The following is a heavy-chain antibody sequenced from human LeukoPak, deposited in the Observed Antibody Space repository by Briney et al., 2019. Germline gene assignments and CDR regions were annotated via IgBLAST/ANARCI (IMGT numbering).Heavy chain of an antibody. CDR1: GFTFSSYA. CDR3: ARDPPTLYCSSTSCYDAFDI. V-gene: IGHV3-21*01. J-gene: IGHJ3*02. D-gene: IGHD2-2*01. Sequence: PGGSLRLSCAASGFTFSSYAMNWVRQAPGKGLEWVSSTSSSSSYIYYADSVKGRFTISRDNAKNSLNLQMNSLRAEDTAVYYCARDPPTLYCSSTSCYDAFDIWGQGTMVTVSS. CDR2: TSSSSSYI.